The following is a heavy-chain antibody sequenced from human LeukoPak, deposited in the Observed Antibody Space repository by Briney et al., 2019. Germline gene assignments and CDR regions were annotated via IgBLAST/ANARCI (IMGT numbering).Heavy chain of an antibody. CDR3: ATSNAVAGTLDFDY. Sequence: GGSLRLSCAASGFTFSSYAMSGVRQAPGKGLEWGSAISGGGGSTYYADSVKGRFTISRDNSNNTLYLQMNNLRAEDTAVYYCATSNAVAGTLDFDYWGQGTLVTVSS. CDR2: ISGGGGST. J-gene: IGHJ4*02. CDR1: GFTFSSYA. D-gene: IGHD6-19*01. V-gene: IGHV3-23*01.